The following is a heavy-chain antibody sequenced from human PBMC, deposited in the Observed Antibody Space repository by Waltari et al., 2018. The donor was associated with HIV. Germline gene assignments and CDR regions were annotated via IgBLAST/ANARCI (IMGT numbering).Heavy chain of an antibody. Sequence: EVQLVESGGVVVQPGGSLRLSCAPSGFSLDDYNMDWVRQVPGKGLYCVPVISGDGSTTYYADAVKVRFTSTRNISKNSLYLQMNSLRTEDTALYYCAKSLRRHDFCSGYSYWCHGTLVTFSS. V-gene: IGHV3-43*01. CDR1: GFSLDDYN. D-gene: IGHD3-3*01. CDR3: AKSLRRHDFCSGYSY. CDR2: ISGDGSTT. J-gene: IGHJ4*01.